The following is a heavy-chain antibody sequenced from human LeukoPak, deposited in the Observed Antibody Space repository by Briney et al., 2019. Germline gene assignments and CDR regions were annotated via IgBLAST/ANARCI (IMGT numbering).Heavy chain of an antibody. CDR1: GFTFSSYG. J-gene: IGHJ4*02. D-gene: IGHD1-7*01. CDR2: ISYDGSNK. CDR3: ASITGTTPNDY. V-gene: IGHV3-30*03. Sequence: PGGSLRLSCAASGFTFSSYGMHRVRQAPGKGLEWVAVISYDGSNKYYADSVKGRFTISRDNSKNTLYLQMNSLRAEDTAVYYCASITGTTPNDYWGQGTLVTVSS.